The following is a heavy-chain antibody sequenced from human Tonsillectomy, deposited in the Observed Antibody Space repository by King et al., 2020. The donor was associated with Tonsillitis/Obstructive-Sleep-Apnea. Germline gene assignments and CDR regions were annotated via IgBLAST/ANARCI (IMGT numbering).Heavy chain of an antibody. J-gene: IGHJ4*02. CDR1: GSSMSSWY. V-gene: IGHV4-59*01. Sequence: QLQESGPGLVKPSETLSLTCTVSGSSMSSWYWSWIRPTPEKGLEWIGYLYDSGSTIYNPSLQSRVTISVDTSKNLFSLKMTSLTAADTAVYYCARNMAYWGPGALVTVSS. CDR2: LYDSGST. D-gene: IGHD2/OR15-2a*01. CDR3: ARNMAY.